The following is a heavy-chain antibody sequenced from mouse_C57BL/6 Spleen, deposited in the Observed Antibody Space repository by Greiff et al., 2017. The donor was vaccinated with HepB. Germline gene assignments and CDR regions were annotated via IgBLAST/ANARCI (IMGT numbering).Heavy chain of an antibody. CDR1: GFTFTDYY. D-gene: IGHD2-5*01. V-gene: IGHV7-3*01. CDR3: ARYGSNYRGYYFDY. CDR2: IRNKANGYTT. Sequence: EVHLVESGGGLVQPGGSLSLSCAASGFTFTDYYMSWVRQPPGKALEWLGFIRNKANGYTTEYSASVKGRFTISRDNSQSILYLQMNALRAEDSATYYCARYGSNYRGYYFDYWGQGTTLTVSS. J-gene: IGHJ2*01.